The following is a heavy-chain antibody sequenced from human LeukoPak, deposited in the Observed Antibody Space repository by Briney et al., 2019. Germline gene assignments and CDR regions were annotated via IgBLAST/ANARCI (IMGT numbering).Heavy chain of an antibody. CDR2: INSDGSST. V-gene: IGHV3-74*01. CDR3: ARDYLNKWELLMWMDV. Sequence: PGGSLRLSCAASGFTFSSYSMNWVRQAPGKGLVWVSRINSDGSSTSYADSVKGRFTISRDNAKNTLYLQMNSLRAEDTAVYYCARDYLNKWELLMWMDVWGQGTTVTVSS. J-gene: IGHJ6*02. CDR1: GFTFSSYS. D-gene: IGHD1-26*01.